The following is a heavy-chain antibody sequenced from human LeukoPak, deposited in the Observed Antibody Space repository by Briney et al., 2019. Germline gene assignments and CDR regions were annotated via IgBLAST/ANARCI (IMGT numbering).Heavy chain of an antibody. V-gene: IGHV5-51*01. J-gene: IGHJ4*02. CDR2: IYPGDSST. CDR3: ARHLYYGSGTPPPARADY. D-gene: IGHD3-10*01. CDR1: GYSFNFYW. Sequence: GESLKISCXGSGYSFNFYWIGWVRQMPGKGLEWMGIIYPGDSSTRYSPSFQGQVNISADKSITTAYLQWSSLKASDTAMYYCARHLYYGSGTPPPARADYWGQGTLVTVSS.